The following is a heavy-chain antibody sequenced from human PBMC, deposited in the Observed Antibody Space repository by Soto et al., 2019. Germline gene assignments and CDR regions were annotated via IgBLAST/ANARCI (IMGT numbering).Heavy chain of an antibody. V-gene: IGHV4-31*03. CDR1: GGSISSGGYY. CDR2: IYYSGST. D-gene: IGHD1-26*01. Sequence: QVQLQESGPGLVKPSQTLSLTCTVSGGSISSGGYYWSWIRQHPGKGLEWIGYIYYSGSTYYNPSLKSRVTRSLDTSKNQSSLKLSSVTAADTAVYYCARDRGWELENWFDPWGQGTLVTVSS. J-gene: IGHJ5*02. CDR3: ARDRGWELENWFDP.